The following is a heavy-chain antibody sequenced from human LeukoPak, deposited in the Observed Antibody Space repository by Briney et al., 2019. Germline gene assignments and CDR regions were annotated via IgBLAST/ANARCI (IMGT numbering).Heavy chain of an antibody. V-gene: IGHV3-21*01. Sequence: PGGPLRLSCAASGFTFIGYSMNWVRQAPGKGLEWVSSISSSRSYIYYADSVKGRFTISRDNAKNSLYLQMNSLRAEDTAVYYCARGRGCSSTTCYPDYWGQGTLVTVSS. CDR2: ISSSRSYI. D-gene: IGHD2-2*01. CDR3: ARGRGCSSTTCYPDY. J-gene: IGHJ4*02. CDR1: GFTFIGYS.